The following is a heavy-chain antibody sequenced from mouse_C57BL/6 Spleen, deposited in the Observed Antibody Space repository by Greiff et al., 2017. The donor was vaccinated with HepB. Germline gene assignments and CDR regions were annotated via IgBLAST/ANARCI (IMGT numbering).Heavy chain of an antibody. CDR3: ARDYYGSSQAWFAY. Sequence: DVMLVESGGGLVKPGGSLKLSCAASGFTFSSYAMSWVRQTPEKRLEWVATISDGGSYTYYPDNVKGRFTISRDNAKNNLYLQMSHLKSEDTAMYYCARDYYGSSQAWFAYWGQGTLVTVSA. CDR2: ISDGGSYT. D-gene: IGHD1-1*01. CDR1: GFTFSSYA. J-gene: IGHJ3*01. V-gene: IGHV5-4*03.